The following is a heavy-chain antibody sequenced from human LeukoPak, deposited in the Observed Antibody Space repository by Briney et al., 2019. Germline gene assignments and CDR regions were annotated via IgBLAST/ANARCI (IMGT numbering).Heavy chain of an antibody. CDR3: ARGRYDILTGYYPYYYMDV. J-gene: IGHJ6*03. CDR1: GYTFTSYD. D-gene: IGHD3-9*01. V-gene: IGHV1-8*01. Sequence: ASVKVSCKASGYTFTSYDINWVRQATGQGLEWMGWMNPNSGNTGYAQKFQGRVTMTRNTSISTAYMGLSSLRSEDTAVYYCARGRYDILTGYYPYYYMDVWGKGTTVTISS. CDR2: MNPNSGNT.